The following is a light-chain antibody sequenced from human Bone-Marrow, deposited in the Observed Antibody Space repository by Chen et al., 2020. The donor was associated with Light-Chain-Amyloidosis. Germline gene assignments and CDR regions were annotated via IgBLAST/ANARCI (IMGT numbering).Light chain of an antibody. CDR2: DVN. J-gene: IGLJ1*01. CDR1: SSDVGRYNS. Sequence: QSALTQPRSVSGSPGHSITISCAGTSSDVGRYNSVSWYQQNPGKSPELIIYDVNKRPSGVPTRCAGYKSGNPAFLTISGLQAEDEADYDCCSEAGSLYVSGSGTTVAVL. CDR3: CSEAGSLYV. V-gene: IGLV2-11*01.